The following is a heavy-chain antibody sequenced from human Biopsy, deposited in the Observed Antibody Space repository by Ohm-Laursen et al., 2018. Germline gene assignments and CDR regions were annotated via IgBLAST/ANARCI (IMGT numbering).Heavy chain of an antibody. CDR2: IVPVLGHL. CDR1: GGPSSNYT. Sequence: SVKVPCKASGGPSSNYTFSWVRQAPGQGLEWVGRIVPVLGHLNYAQRFQGRVSITADKSTSYVFMELSRLTSGDTAVYYCAADADGYYTEFDYWGPGTLVTVSS. J-gene: IGHJ4*02. D-gene: IGHD3-3*01. CDR3: AADADGYYTEFDY. V-gene: IGHV1-69*08.